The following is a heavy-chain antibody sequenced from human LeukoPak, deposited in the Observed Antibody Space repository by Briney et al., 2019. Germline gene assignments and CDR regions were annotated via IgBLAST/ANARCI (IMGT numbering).Heavy chain of an antibody. CDR1: GFTFSSYW. D-gene: IGHD7-27*01. J-gene: IGHJ5*02. CDR2: IKQAGSEK. Sequence: QPGGSLRLSCAASGFTFSSYWMSWVRQAPGKGLEWVANIKQAGSEKYYVDSVKGRFTISRDNAKNSLYLQMNSLRAEDTAVYYCARSSNSNWGSDWFDPWGQGTLVTVSS. CDR3: ARSSNSNWGSDWFDP. V-gene: IGHV3-7*01.